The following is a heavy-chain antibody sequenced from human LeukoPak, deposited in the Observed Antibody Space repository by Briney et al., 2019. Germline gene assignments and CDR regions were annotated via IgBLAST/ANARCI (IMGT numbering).Heavy chain of an antibody. D-gene: IGHD3-9*01. V-gene: IGHV1-69*06. Sequence: EASVKVSCKASGGTFSSYAISWVRQAPGQGLEWVGGIIPIFGTANYAQKFQGRVTITADKSTSTAYMELSSLRSEDTAVYYCARDYPYYDILTGPSGGMDVWGKGTTVTVSS. CDR2: IIPIFGTA. CDR3: ARDYPYYDILTGPSGGMDV. CDR1: GGTFSSYA. J-gene: IGHJ6*04.